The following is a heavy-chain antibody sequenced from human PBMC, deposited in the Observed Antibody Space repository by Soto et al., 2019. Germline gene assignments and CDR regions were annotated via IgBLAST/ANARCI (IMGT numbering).Heavy chain of an antibody. CDR2: IWYEGSYN. CDR1: GFTLSNYA. Sequence: QVQLVESGGGVVQPGRSLRLSCAASGFTLSNYAMHWVRQAPGKVLEWVAVIWYEGSYNYYADSVKGRFTISRDSSKNTLYLQVNSLRADDTAMYYCARKGSGWTFDYWGQGTLVTVSS. CDR3: ARKGSGWTFDY. J-gene: IGHJ4*02. D-gene: IGHD6-19*01. V-gene: IGHV3-33*01.